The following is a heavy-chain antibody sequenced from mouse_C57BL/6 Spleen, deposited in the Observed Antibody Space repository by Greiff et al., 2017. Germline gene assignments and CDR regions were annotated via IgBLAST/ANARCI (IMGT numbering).Heavy chain of an antibody. Sequence: EVMLVESGGGLVQPGGSMKLSCAASGFTFSDAWMDWVRQSPEKGLEWVAEIRNKANNHATYYAESVKGRFTISRDDSKSSVYLQMNSLRAEDTGIYYCTRIYYGNYDYAMDYWGQGTSVTVSS. D-gene: IGHD2-1*01. CDR1: GFTFSDAW. J-gene: IGHJ4*01. CDR3: TRIYYGNYDYAMDY. V-gene: IGHV6-6*01. CDR2: IRNKANNHAT.